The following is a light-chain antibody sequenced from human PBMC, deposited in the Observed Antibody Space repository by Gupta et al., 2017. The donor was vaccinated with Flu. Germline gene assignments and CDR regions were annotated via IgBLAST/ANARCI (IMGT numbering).Light chain of an antibody. CDR3: QQSYTSWT. CDR1: QNINTY. V-gene: IGKV1-39*01. J-gene: IGKJ1*01. Sequence: DIQMTQSPSSLSASVGDRVTITCRASQNINTYLNWYQQRPGKAPKLIIYGASRLKGGVTSRFSGSGYGKDFTLTSSRRQHEDCANYYWQQSYTSWTFGQGTKVEIK. CDR2: GAS.